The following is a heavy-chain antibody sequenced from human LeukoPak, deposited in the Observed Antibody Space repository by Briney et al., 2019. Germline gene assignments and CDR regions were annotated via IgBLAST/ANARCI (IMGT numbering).Heavy chain of an antibody. CDR2: ISGSGGST. J-gene: IGHJ4*02. D-gene: IGHD6-19*01. CDR3: AKRGDSSGPAPDY. V-gene: IGHV3-23*01. Sequence: GGSLRLSCAASGFTFSSYAMSWVRQAPGKGLEWVSAISGSGGSTHYADSVKGRFTISKDNSKNTLYLQMNSLRAEDTAVYYCAKRGDSSGPAPDYWGQGTLVTVSS. CDR1: GFTFSSYA.